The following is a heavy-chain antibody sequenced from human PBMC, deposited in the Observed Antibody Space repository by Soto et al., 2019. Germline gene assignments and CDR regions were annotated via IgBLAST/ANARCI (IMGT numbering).Heavy chain of an antibody. V-gene: IGHV3-73*01. CDR3: SRQASDFWSGKPQYFMDF. J-gene: IGHJ6*03. Sequence: EVQLVESGGGLVQPGGSLKLSCAASGFTFSGSAMHWVRQASGKGLEWVGRIRSKGNNYATAYGASLKGRFTISRDDSKNTVYLQMNSLNTEDTAVYYCSRQASDFWSGKPQYFMDFLVKGTTVTVSS. CDR2: IRSKGNNYAT. D-gene: IGHD3-3*01. CDR1: GFTFSGSA.